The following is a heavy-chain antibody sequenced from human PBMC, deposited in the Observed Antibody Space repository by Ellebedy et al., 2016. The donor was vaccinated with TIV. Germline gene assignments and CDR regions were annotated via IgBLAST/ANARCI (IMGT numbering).Heavy chain of an antibody. CDR3: AKAPYYEILIGYLNS. CDR2: ISGSGSDA. J-gene: IGHJ4*02. CDR1: GFTFRNNA. Sequence: GESLKISCASSGFTFRNNAMSWVRQAPGKGLEWVSAISGSGSDAKYADSVKGRFTISRDNSRNTLYLQMNSLRAEDTALYYCAKAPYYEILIGYLNSWGQGTLVSVSS. V-gene: IGHV3-23*01. D-gene: IGHD3-9*01.